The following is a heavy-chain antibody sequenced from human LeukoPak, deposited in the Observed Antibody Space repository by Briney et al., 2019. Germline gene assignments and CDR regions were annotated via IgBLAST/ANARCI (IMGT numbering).Heavy chain of an antibody. D-gene: IGHD5-18*01. CDR2: INTDGSST. CDR1: GFTFSSYW. J-gene: IGHJ4*02. V-gene: IGHV3-74*01. Sequence: GGSLRLSCAASGFTFSSYWMHWVRQAPGKGLVWVPRINTDGSSTSYADSVKGRFTISRDNAKNTLYLQMNSLRAEDTAVYYCARDRQLWALWDFDYWGQGTLVTVSS. CDR3: ARDRQLWALWDFDY.